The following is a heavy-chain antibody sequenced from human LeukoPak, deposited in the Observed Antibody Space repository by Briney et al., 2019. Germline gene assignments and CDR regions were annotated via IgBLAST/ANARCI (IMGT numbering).Heavy chain of an antibody. CDR2: ILNDGSNQ. J-gene: IGHJ5*02. D-gene: IGHD7-27*01. CDR3: ARDGVNWGIDL. Sequence: GGSLRLSCAASGLTFRLYGMHWVRQAPGKGLEWVAVILNDGSNQYYADSVKGRFTVSRDNSKNTVFLQVNSLRADDTAVYYCARDGVNWGIDLWGQGTLVIVSS. CDR1: GLTFRLYG. V-gene: IGHV3-33*01.